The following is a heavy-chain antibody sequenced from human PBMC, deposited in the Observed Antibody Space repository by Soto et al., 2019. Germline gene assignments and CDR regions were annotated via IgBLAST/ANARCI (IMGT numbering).Heavy chain of an antibody. D-gene: IGHD3-22*01. Sequence: QIQLMQSGAEVKKPGASVKVSCKASGYTFTSYGIHWVRQAPGQRLEWTGWINAGNGNTKYSEKFQGRVTITREPSASPAYLELSSLRSEYTAVYYCARDPNDNSAYYHHYYYGMDVWGQGTTVTVSS. CDR2: INAGNGNT. CDR1: GYTFTSYG. CDR3: ARDPNDNSAYYHHYYYGMDV. V-gene: IGHV1-3*01. J-gene: IGHJ6*02.